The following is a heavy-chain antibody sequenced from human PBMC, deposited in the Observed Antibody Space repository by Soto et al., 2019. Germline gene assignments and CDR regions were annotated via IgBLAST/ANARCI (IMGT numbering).Heavy chain of an antibody. J-gene: IGHJ4*02. CDR2: ISNDGSNK. Sequence: QVQLLESGGGEVQPGRSLRLSCAASGFSFSIYGMHWVRQAPGKGLEWVAVISNDGSNKYYADSVKGRFTFSRDNSRNTLYLQMNCLRADDTAIYYCAKQGAVSGDFDHWGQGTLVSVSS. D-gene: IGHD6-19*01. V-gene: IGHV3-30*18. CDR3: AKQGAVSGDFDH. CDR1: GFSFSIYG.